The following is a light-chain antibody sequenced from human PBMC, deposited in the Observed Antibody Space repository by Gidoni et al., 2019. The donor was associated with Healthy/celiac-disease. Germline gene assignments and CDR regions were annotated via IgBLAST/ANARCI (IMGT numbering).Light chain of an antibody. Sequence: EIVFTQSPATLSLSPGERATLSCRASQSVSSYLAWYQQKPGQAPRLLIYDASNRATGIPARFSGSGSGTDFTLTISSLEPEDFAVYYCQQRSNWPLTTFGQGTRLEIK. V-gene: IGKV3-11*01. CDR3: QQRSNWPLTT. CDR1: QSVSSY. CDR2: DAS. J-gene: IGKJ5*01.